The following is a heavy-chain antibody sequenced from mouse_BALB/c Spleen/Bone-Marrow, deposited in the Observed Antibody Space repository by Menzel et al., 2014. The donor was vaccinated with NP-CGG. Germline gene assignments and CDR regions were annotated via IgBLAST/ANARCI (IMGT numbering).Heavy chain of an antibody. J-gene: IGHJ2*01. CDR2: INPSNGRT. CDR1: GYTFTSYW. Sequence: LVESGAELVKPGASVKLSCKAFGYTFTSYWMHWVKQRPGQGLEWIGEINPSNGRTNYNEKFKSKATLTVDKSSSTAYMQLSSLTSEDSAVYYCARRTTTVVATDYWGQGTTLTVSS. CDR3: ARRTTTVVATDY. V-gene: IGHV1S81*02. D-gene: IGHD1-1*01.